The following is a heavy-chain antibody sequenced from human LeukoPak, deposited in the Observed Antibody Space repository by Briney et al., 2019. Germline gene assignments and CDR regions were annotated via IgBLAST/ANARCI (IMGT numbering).Heavy chain of an antibody. J-gene: IGHJ4*02. CDR1: GFTFGSYG. Sequence: GGSLRLSCAASGFTFGSYGMHWVRQAPGKGLEWVAVIWYDGSNKYYADSVKGRFTISRDNSKSTLYLQMNSLRAEDTAVYYCARATVALTNFDYWGQGTLVTVSS. CDR2: IWYDGSNK. CDR3: ARATVALTNFDY. D-gene: IGHD3-3*01. V-gene: IGHV3-33*01.